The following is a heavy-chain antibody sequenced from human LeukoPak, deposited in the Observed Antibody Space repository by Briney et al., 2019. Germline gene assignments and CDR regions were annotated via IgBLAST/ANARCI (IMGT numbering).Heavy chain of an antibody. CDR3: ARTASTVTTAIDY. CDR1: GGSISGYY. V-gene: IGHV4-59*01. CDR2: IDYSGST. Sequence: PSETLSLTCTVSGGSISGYYWSWIRQPPGKGLEWIGYIDYSGSTSYNPSLKSRVTISVDTSKNQFSLRLRYVTAADTAVYYCARTASTVTTAIDYWGQGTLVTVSS. D-gene: IGHD4-17*01. J-gene: IGHJ4*02.